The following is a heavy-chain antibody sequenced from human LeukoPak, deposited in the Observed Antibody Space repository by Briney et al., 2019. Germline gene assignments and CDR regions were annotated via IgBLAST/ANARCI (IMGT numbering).Heavy chain of an antibody. CDR3: ARRSGGYYY. CDR2: INNSGGST. V-gene: IGHV1-46*04. D-gene: IGHD3-22*01. CDR1: GYTFSSYY. Sequence: GSVRVSCKASGYTFSSYYMHWVRQAPGQGLEWMGLINNSGGSTNYAQKLKGRVTMTRDKSKSTVYMEMSRLRAEDTAVYYCARRSGGYYYWGQVTLVTVSS. J-gene: IGHJ4*02.